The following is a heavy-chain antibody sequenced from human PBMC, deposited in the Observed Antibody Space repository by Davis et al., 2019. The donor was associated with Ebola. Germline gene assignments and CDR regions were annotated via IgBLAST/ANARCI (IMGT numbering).Heavy chain of an antibody. D-gene: IGHD2-15*01. J-gene: IGHJ4*02. V-gene: IGHV4-4*02. Sequence: MPSETLSLTCAVSGGSISSSNWWSWVRQPPGKGLEWIGEIYHSGSTNYNPSLKSRVTISVDKSKNQSSLKLSSVTAADTAVYYCASSISAVVVAARGSYFDYWGQGTLVTVSS. CDR3: ASSISAVVVAARGSYFDY. CDR1: GGSISSSNW. CDR2: IYHSGST.